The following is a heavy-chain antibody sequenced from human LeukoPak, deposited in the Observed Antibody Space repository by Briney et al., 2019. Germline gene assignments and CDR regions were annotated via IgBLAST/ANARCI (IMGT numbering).Heavy chain of an antibody. CDR3: ARMDSGYDSWFDP. Sequence: SETLSLTCTVSGGSISSSSYYWGWIRQPAGKGLEWIGRIYTSGSTNYNPSLKSRVTISVDTSKNQFSLKLSSVTAADTAVYYCARMDSGYDSWFDPWGQGTLVTVSS. CDR1: GGSISSSSYY. D-gene: IGHD5-12*01. CDR2: IYTSGST. V-gene: IGHV4-61*02. J-gene: IGHJ5*02.